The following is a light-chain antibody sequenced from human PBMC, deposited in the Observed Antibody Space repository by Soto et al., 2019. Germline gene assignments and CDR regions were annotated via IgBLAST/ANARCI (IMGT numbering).Light chain of an antibody. CDR1: SSNIGSNT. V-gene: IGLV1-44*01. CDR2: SNN. CDR3: AAWDESLTGVV. Sequence: QSVLTQPPSASGTPGQRVTISCSGSSSNIGSNTVNWYQQLPGTAPKLLIYSNNQRPSGVPDRFSGSKSGTSASLAISGLQSEDEADYYCAAWDESLTGVVFGGGTQLTVL. J-gene: IGLJ2*01.